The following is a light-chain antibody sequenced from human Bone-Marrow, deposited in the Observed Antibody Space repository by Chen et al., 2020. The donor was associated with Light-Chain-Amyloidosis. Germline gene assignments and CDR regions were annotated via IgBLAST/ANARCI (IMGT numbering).Light chain of an antibody. CDR2: DDS. Sequence: SYVLTQPSSVSVAPGQTATIACGGNNIGSTSVHWYQQRPGPAPLLVSHDDSDRPSGIPGRLSGSNSGNTATLTISRVEAGDEADYYCQVWDRSSDRPVFGGGTKLTVL. CDR3: QVWDRSSDRPV. CDR1: NIGSTS. J-gene: IGLJ3*02. V-gene: IGLV3-21*02.